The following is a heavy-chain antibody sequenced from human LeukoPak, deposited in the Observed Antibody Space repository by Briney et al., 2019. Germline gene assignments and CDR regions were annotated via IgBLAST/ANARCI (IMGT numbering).Heavy chain of an antibody. CDR3: ARGATSFDF. V-gene: IGHV4-59*01. Sequence: SETLSLTCTVSGGSISSYYWSWIRQPPGKGLEWIGYVYYSGSTNYNPSLRSRVTISVDMPKNQFSLKLTSVTAADTAVYYCARGATSFDFWGQGTLV. CDR2: VYYSGST. J-gene: IGHJ4*02. CDR1: GGSISSYY.